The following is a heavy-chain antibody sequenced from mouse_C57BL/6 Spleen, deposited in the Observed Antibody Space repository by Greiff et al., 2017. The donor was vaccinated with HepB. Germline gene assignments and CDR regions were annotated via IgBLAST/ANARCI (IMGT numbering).Heavy chain of an antibody. J-gene: IGHJ2*01. CDR3: TRLRETRYFDY. CDR1: GYTFTDYE. Sequence: QVQLQQSGAELVRPGASVTLTCKASGYTFTDYEMHWVKQTPVHGLEWIGAIDPETGGTAYNQKFKGKAILTADKSSSTAYMELRSLTSEDSAVYYCTRLRETRYFDYWGQGTTLTVSS. CDR2: IDPETGGT. V-gene: IGHV1-15*01.